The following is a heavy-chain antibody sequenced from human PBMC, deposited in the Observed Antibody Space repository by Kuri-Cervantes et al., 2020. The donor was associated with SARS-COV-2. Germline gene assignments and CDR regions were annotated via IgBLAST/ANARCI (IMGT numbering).Heavy chain of an antibody. D-gene: IGHD3-10*01. CDR2: IRYDGSNK. CDR1: GFTFSSYG. V-gene: IGHV3-30*02. CDR3: ARDYGYYGSGSYGVGY. J-gene: IGHJ4*02. Sequence: GESLKISCAASGFTFSSYGMHWVRQAPGKGLEWVAFIRYDGSNKYYADSVKGRFTISRDNAKNSLYLQMNSLRAEDTAVYYCARDYGYYGSGSYGVGYWGQGPWSPSPQ.